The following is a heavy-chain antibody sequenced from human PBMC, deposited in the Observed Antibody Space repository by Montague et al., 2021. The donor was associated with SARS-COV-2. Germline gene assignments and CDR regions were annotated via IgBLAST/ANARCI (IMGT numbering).Heavy chain of an antibody. V-gene: IGHV4-39*07. CDR3: GLGRGFAVGNHYYYSYGLDV. J-gene: IGHJ6*02. D-gene: IGHD3-10*01. CDR1: GGSIRSSSHF. Sequence: SETLSLTCTVSGGSIRSSSHFWGWFRQPPGQRLEWIGTISYSGSTXYSPSLKSRVIISADTSKNQFSLNLRSVTAADTAVYFCGLGRGFAVGNHYYYSYGLDVWGQGTTVTVPS. CDR2: ISYSGST.